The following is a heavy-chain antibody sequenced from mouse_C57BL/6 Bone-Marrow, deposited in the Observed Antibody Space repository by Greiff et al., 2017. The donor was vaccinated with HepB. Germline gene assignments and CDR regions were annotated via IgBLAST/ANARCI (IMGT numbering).Heavy chain of an antibody. V-gene: IGHV1-63*01. CDR2: IYPGGGYT. D-gene: IGHD2-3*01. CDR3: ARGWLLDYYAMDY. J-gene: IGHJ4*01. Sequence: QVQLQQSGAELVRPGTPVKMSCKASGYTFPNYWIGWAKQRPGHGLEWIGDIYPGGGYTNYNEKFKGKATLTADKSSSTAYMQFSSLTSEDSAIYYCARGWLLDYYAMDYWGQGTSVTVSS. CDR1: GYTFPNYW.